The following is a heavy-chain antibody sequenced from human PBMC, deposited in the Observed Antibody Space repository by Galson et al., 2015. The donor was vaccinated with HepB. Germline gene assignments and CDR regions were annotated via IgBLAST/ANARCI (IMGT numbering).Heavy chain of an antibody. CDR2: ISAYNGST. D-gene: IGHD3-10*01. J-gene: IGHJ6*02. Sequence: SVKVSCKASGSTFTSYGIGWVRQAPGQGLEWMGWISAYNGSTNYAQKLQGRVTMTTDTSTSTAYMELRSLRSDDTAVYYCARGELFRGVISSYYYGMDVWGQGTTVTVSS. V-gene: IGHV1-18*04. CDR3: ARGELFRGVISSYYYGMDV. CDR1: GSTFTSYG.